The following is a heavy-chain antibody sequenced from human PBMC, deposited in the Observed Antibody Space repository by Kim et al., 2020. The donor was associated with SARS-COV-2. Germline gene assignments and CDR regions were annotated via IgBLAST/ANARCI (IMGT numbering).Heavy chain of an antibody. J-gene: IGHJ3*02. CDR3: ARDSGTGAFDI. Sequence: GGSLRLSCAASGFTFSSYDMHWVRQATGKGLEWVSAIGTAGDTYYPGSVKGRFTISRENAKNSLYLQMNSLRAGDTAVYYCARDSGTGAFDIWGQGTMVTVSS. CDR1: GFTFSSYD. D-gene: IGHD3-10*01. V-gene: IGHV3-13*04. CDR2: IGTAGDT.